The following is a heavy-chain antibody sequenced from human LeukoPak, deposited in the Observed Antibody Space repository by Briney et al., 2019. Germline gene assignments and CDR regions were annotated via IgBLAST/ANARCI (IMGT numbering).Heavy chain of an antibody. CDR1: GFRFTHYG. D-gene: IGHD3-3*01. CDR3: AIEIRFLEQLLYFDS. CDR2: ISGSRSDETT. Sequence: GGSLRLSCAASGFRFTHYGMSWVRQAPGKGLEWVSGISGSRSDETTYYADSVKGRFTISRDNSKNTVYLQMNSLRGEDTAVYYCAIEIRFLEQLLYFDSWGQGTLVSVSS. J-gene: IGHJ4*02. V-gene: IGHV3-23*01.